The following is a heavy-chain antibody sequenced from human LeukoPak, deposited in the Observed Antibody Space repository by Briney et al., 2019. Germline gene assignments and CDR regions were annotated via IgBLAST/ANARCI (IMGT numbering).Heavy chain of an antibody. CDR3: AKDSGRWQWLEEIDY. Sequence: GGSLRLSCAASGFTFSSYAMSWVRQAPGKGLEWVSAISGGGGSTYYADSVKGRFTISRDNSKNTLYLQMNSLRAEDTAVYYCAKDSGRWQWLEEIDYWGQGTLVTVSS. J-gene: IGHJ4*02. CDR1: GFTFSSYA. CDR2: ISGGGGST. D-gene: IGHD6-19*01. V-gene: IGHV3-23*01.